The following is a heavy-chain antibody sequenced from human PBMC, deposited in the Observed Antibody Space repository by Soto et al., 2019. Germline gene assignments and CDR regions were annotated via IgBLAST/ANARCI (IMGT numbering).Heavy chain of an antibody. Sequence: VSVKVSCKASGYTFTSYGISWVRQAPGQGLEWMGWISAYNGNTNYAQKLQGRVTMTTDTSTSTAYMELRSLRSDDTAVYYCARSFRDIVVVVAATGGLDYWGQGTLVTVSS. CDR3: ARSFRDIVVVVAATGGLDY. D-gene: IGHD2-15*01. V-gene: IGHV1-18*01. J-gene: IGHJ4*02. CDR1: GYTFTSYG. CDR2: ISAYNGNT.